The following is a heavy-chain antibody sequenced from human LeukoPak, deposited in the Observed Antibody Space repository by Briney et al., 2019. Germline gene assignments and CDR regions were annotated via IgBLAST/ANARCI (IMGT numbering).Heavy chain of an antibody. V-gene: IGHV3-30*02. CDR2: IRYDGSNK. J-gene: IGHJ6*03. CDR3: AKGEALTDFMDV. D-gene: IGHD3-16*01. CDR1: GFTFSSYG. Sequence: QSGGSLRLSCAASGFTFSSYGMHWVRQAPGKGLEWVAFIRYDGSNKYYADSVKGRFTISRDNSKNTLYLQMNSLRAEDTAVYYCAKGEALTDFMDVWGKGTTVTVSS.